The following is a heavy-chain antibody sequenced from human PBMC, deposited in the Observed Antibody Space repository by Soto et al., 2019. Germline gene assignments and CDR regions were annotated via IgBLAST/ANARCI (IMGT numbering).Heavy chain of an antibody. CDR1: GGSIRTTTYY. Sequence: SETLSLTCTVSGGSIRTTTYYWGWIRQPPGKGLEWIGTIYFSGSTYYSPSLKSRVTISVDTSKNQFSLQLSSVTAADTAVYYCAEISFYYYYMDVWGKGTTVTVSS. CDR2: IYFSGST. CDR3: AEISFYYYYMDV. V-gene: IGHV4-39*01. J-gene: IGHJ6*03.